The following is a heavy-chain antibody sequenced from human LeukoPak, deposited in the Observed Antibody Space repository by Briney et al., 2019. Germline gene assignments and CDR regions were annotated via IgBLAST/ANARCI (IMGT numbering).Heavy chain of an antibody. CDR1: GYTFTTHY. J-gene: IGHJ4*02. CDR3: ARGGGSSFFDY. D-gene: IGHD6-13*01. Sequence: ASVKVSCKASGYTFTTHYFHWVRQAPGQGLEWMGWINPNSGGTHYAQTFQGRVTVTRDTSINTVYMELSRLTSDDTAVYYCARGGGSSFFDYWGQGTLVTVSS. V-gene: IGHV1-2*02. CDR2: INPNSGGT.